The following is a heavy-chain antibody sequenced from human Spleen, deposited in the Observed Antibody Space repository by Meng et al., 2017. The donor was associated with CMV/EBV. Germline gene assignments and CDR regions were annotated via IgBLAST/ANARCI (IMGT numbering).Heavy chain of an antibody. J-gene: IGHJ4*02. CDR2: TNPVLGTT. CDR3: ARGVPIVSAGTKFDY. CDR1: GDTFSTYA. D-gene: IGHD6-13*01. Sequence: SGDTFSTYAFSWMRRAPGQGLEWLGGTNPVLGTTNYAQRFQGRVTITADESMNTVYMELSSLRSEDTAVYYCARGVPIVSAGTKFDYWSQGTLVTVSS. V-gene: IGHV1-69*01.